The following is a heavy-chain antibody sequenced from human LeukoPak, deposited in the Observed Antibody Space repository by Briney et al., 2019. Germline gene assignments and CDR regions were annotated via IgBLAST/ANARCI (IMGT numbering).Heavy chain of an antibody. V-gene: IGHV4-39*07. D-gene: IGHD6-19*01. CDR2: INHSGST. CDR3: ARGGSSGWYYYFDY. Sequence: PSETLSLTCTVSGGSISSGDYYWSWIRQPPGKGLEWIGEINHSGSTNYNPSLKSRVTISVDTSKNQFSLKLSSVTAADTAVYYCARGGSSGWYYYFDYWGQGTLVTVSS. CDR1: GGSISSGDYY. J-gene: IGHJ4*02.